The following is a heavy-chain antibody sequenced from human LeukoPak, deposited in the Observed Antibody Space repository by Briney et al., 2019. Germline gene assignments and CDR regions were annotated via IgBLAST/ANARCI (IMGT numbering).Heavy chain of an antibody. CDR2: ISSSSSYI. Sequence: PGGSLRLSCAASGFTFSSYSMNWVRQAPGKGLEWVSSISSSSSYIYYADSVKGRFTISRDNSKNTLYLQMNSLRAEDTAVYYCAKTLKSGRYLSNALDIWGQGTMVTVSS. CDR1: GFTFSSYS. CDR3: AKTLKSGRYLSNALDI. J-gene: IGHJ3*02. D-gene: IGHD1-26*01. V-gene: IGHV3-21*04.